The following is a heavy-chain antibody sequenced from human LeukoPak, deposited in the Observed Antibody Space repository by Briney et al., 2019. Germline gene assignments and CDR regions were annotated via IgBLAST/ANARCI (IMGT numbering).Heavy chain of an antibody. J-gene: IGHJ5*02. CDR3: ARAIKADRRGSWFDP. V-gene: IGHV3-20*04. Sequence: GGSLRLSCAASGFTFDDYGMSWVRQAPGKGLEWVSGINWNGGSTGYADSVKGRFTISRDNAKNSLYLQMNSLRAEDTAVYYCARAIKADRRGSWFDPWGQGTLVTVSS. CDR1: GFTFDDYG. CDR2: INWNGGST. D-gene: IGHD6-6*01.